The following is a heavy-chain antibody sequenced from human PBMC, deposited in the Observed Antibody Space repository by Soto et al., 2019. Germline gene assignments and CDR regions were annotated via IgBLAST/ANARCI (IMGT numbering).Heavy chain of an antibody. CDR2: IFHTGST. V-gene: IGHV4-59*01. CDR1: GGSISSYY. Sequence: SETLSLTCTVSGGSISSYYWSWIRQPPGKGLEWLGYIFHTGSTNYNPSLKSRITISLVTSKNQFSLKLSSVTAADTAMYYCARGSSSGWYDDYWGQGTLVTVSS. J-gene: IGHJ4*02. CDR3: ARGSSSGWYDDY. D-gene: IGHD6-19*01.